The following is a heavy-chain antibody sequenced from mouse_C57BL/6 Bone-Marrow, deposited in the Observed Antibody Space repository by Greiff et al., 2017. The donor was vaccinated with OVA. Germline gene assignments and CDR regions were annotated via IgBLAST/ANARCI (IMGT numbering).Heavy chain of an antibody. CDR1: GFTFSDYG. V-gene: IGHV5-17*01. CDR3: AKLTGRAMDY. CDR2: ISSGSSTI. D-gene: IGHD4-1*01. Sequence: EVKLMESGGGLVKPGGSLKLSCAASGFTFSDYGMHWVRQAPEKGLEWVAYISSGSSTIYYADTVKGRFTISRDNAKNTLFLQMTSLRSEDTAMYYCAKLTGRAMDYWGQGTSVTVSS. J-gene: IGHJ4*01.